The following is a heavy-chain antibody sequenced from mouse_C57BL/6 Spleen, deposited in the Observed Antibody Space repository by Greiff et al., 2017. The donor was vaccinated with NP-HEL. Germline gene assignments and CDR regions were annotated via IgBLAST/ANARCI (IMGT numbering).Heavy chain of an antibody. CDR1: GFSLTSYG. CDR2: IGGDGST. CDR3: AKPDGYDWGGWFAY. Sequence: QVQLKESGPGLVAPSQSLSITCTVSGFSLTSYGVSWVRQPPGQGLEWLGVIGGDGSTTYHSAIISRLSISKDNSKSQVFLKLNSLQTDDTSTYYCAKPDGYDWGGWFAYWGQGTLVTVSA. J-gene: IGHJ3*01. D-gene: IGHD2-2*01. V-gene: IGHV2-3*01.